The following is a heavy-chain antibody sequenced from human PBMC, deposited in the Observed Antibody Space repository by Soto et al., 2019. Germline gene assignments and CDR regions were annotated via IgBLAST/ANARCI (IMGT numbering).Heavy chain of an antibody. CDR2: ISAYNGNT. V-gene: IGHV1-18*01. D-gene: IGHD6-13*01. Sequence: ASVTVSCKASGYTLTIYGIIWVRQAPGQGLEWMGWISAYNGNTNYAQKLQGRVTMTTDTSTSTAYMELRSLRSDDTAVYYCARVAAAEAVDYWGQGTLVTVSS. CDR1: GYTLTIYG. J-gene: IGHJ4*02. CDR3: ARVAAAEAVDY.